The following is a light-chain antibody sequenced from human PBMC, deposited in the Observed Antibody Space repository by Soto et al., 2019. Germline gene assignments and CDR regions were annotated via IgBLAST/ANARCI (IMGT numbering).Light chain of an antibody. CDR1: SSDIGAFPY. V-gene: IGLV2-14*01. J-gene: IGLJ2*01. CDR2: DVS. Sequence: QSALTQPASVSGSPGQSITISCTRASSDIGAFPYVSWYQKYPGKAPKLIISDVSIRPSGVSPRFSASKSGNTASLTVSGLQAEDEADYYCATYTTSGTQVFGGGTKLTVL. CDR3: ATYTTSGTQV.